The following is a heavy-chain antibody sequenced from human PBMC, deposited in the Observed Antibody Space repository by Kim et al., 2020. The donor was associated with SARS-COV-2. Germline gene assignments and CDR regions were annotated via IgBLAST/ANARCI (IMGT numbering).Heavy chain of an antibody. J-gene: IGHJ3*01. D-gene: IGHD1-7*01. CDR2: IGGSGVNT. Sequence: GGSLRLSCAASGFTFTTYAMNWVRQAPGKGLEWVSVIGGSGVNTYYADSVKGRSTISRDNSKNTLYLQMNSLRAEDTAIYYCARRNYAGDAFDFWGQGTMVTVSS. CDR3: ARRNYAGDAFDF. CDR1: GFTFTTYA. V-gene: IGHV3-23*01.